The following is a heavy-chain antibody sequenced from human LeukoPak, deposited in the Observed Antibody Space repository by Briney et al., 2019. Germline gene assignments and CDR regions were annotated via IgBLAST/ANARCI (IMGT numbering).Heavy chain of an antibody. CDR3: ATYWRHFDWLLSDI. D-gene: IGHD3-9*01. CDR1: GFTFGDYW. J-gene: IGHJ3*02. V-gene: IGHV3-7*05. Sequence: GGSLRLSCEASGFTFGDYWMTWVRQAPGKGLEGVAIIKQDGSENHYVDSVKGRFTISRDNAKNSLYLQMNSLRAEDTAVYYCATYWRHFDWLLSDIWGLGTMVTVSS. CDR2: IKQDGSEN.